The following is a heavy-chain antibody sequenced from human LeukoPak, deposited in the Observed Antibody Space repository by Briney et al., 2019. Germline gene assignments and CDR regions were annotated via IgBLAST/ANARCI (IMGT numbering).Heavy chain of an antibody. CDR2: INPSGGST. V-gene: IGHV1-46*01. D-gene: IGHD6-13*01. Sequence: ASVKVSCKASGYTFTSYYMHWVRQAPGQGLEWMGIINPSGGSTSYAQKFQGRATMTRDTSTSTVYMELSSLRSEDTAVYYCARDQAAAGTPDYWGQGTLVTVSS. J-gene: IGHJ4*02. CDR1: GYTFTSYY. CDR3: ARDQAAAGTPDY.